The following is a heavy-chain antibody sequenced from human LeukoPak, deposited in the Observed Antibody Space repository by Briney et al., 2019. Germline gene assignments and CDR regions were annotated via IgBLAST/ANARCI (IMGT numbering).Heavy chain of an antibody. CDR2: INHSGST. V-gene: IGHV4-34*01. Sequence: SETLSLTCAVYGGSFSGYYWSWIRQPPGKGLEWIGEINHSGSTNYNPSLKSRVTISVDTSKNQSSLKLSSVTAADTAVYYCARALGYCSGGSCYAHPWGQGTLVTVSS. D-gene: IGHD2-15*01. CDR1: GGSFSGYY. J-gene: IGHJ5*02. CDR3: ARALGYCSGGSCYAHP.